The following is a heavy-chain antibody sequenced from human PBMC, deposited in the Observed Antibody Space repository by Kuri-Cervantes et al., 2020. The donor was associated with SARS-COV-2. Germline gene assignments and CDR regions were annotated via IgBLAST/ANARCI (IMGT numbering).Heavy chain of an antibody. CDR3: ARPGGSLDV. CDR2: VNHRGST. J-gene: IGHJ6*04. D-gene: IGHD4-23*01. Sequence: GSLRLSCAFYGESFSGYYWNWIRQSPGKGLEWIGEVNHRGSTNYNPSLKSRVTISVDTSSKQFSLHLGSVTAADTAVYYCARPGGSLDVWGKGTTVTVSS. CDR1: GESFSGYY. V-gene: IGHV4-34*01.